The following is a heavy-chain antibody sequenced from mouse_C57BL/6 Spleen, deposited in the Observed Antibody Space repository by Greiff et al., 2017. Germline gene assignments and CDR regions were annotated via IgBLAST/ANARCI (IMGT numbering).Heavy chain of an antibody. Sequence: QVQLQPSGAELVRPGASVTLSCKASGYTFTDYEMHWVKQTPVHGLEWIGAIDPETGGTAYNQKFKGKAILTADKSSSTAYMELRSLTSEDSAVYYCTRGYYGNFRVFAYWGQGTLVTVSA. CDR1: GYTFTDYE. CDR3: TRGYYGNFRVFAY. J-gene: IGHJ3*01. D-gene: IGHD2-1*01. V-gene: IGHV1-15*01. CDR2: IDPETGGT.